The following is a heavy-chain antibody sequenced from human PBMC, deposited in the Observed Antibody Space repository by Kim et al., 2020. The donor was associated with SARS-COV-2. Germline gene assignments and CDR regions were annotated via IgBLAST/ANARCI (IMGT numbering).Heavy chain of an antibody. J-gene: IGHJ5*02. CDR2: IIPIFGTA. D-gene: IGHD3-9*01. V-gene: IGHV1-69*13. Sequence: SVKVSCKASGGTFSSYAISWVRQAPGQGLEWMGGIIPIFGTANYAQKFQGRVTITADESTSTAFMELSSLRSEDTAVYYCARDSTYYDILTVPQATKFDNWFDPWGQGTLVTVSS. CDR1: GGTFSSYA. CDR3: ARDSTYYDILTVPQATKFDNWFDP.